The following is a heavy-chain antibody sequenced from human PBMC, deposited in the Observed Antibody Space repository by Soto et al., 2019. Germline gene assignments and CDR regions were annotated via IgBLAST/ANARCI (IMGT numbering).Heavy chain of an antibody. CDR3: AKRGRGAVAFDY. Sequence: EVQLLESGGNLVQPGGSLRLSCAASGFFFGTYAMSWVRQAPGKGLEWVSAISGSGGSTYYADSVKGRFTISRDNSKNTLYLQMNSLRAEDTAVYYCAKRGRGAVAFDYWGQGTLVTVSS. CDR2: ISGSGGST. V-gene: IGHV3-23*01. J-gene: IGHJ4*02. CDR1: GFFFGTYA. D-gene: IGHD6-19*01.